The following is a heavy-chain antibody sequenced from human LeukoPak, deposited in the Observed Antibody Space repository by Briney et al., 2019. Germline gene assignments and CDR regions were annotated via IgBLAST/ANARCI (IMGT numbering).Heavy chain of an antibody. D-gene: IGHD3-3*01. CDR1: GLTFSNAW. J-gene: IGHJ4*02. V-gene: IGHV3-15*01. Sequence: GGSLRLSCAASGLTFSNAWMSWVRQAPGKGLEWVGRIKSKTDGGTTDYAAPVKGRFTISRDDSKNTLYLQMNSLKTEDTAVYYCTTRGYYDFSGNFDYWGQGTLVTVSS. CDR2: IKSKTDGGTT. CDR3: TTRGYYDFSGNFDY.